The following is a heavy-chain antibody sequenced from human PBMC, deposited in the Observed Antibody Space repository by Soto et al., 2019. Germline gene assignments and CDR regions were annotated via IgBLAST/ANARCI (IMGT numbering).Heavy chain of an antibody. J-gene: IGHJ5*02. CDR2: INGDGNAT. Sequence: PGGSLRLSCTASGFTFSAYWMHWVRQVPGEGLVWVARINGDGNATDYADSVKGRFTISRDNAKNTLYLQVNSLRAEDAAVYYCTRVKGSRQSVDTWGQGALVTVSS. V-gene: IGHV3-74*01. CDR1: GFTFSAYW. D-gene: IGHD2-15*01. CDR3: TRVKGSRQSVDT.